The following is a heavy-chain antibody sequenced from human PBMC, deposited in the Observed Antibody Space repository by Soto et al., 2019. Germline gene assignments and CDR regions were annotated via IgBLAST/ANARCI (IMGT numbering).Heavy chain of an antibody. D-gene: IGHD2-8*01. J-gene: IGHJ4*02. CDR2: ISGSSDTR. CDR3: ARATGYTNYGLDY. CDR1: GFTFSSYE. V-gene: IGHV3-48*03. Sequence: PXGSLILSCSAAGFTFSSYEMHWVREAPGKGLEWVSYISGSSDTRYIADSVKGRFTISRDNAKNSLYLQMNSLRAEDTAVYYCARATGYTNYGLDYWGEGTLVTVSS.